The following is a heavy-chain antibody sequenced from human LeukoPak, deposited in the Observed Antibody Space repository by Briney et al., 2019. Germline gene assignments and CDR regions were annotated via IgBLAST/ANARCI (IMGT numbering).Heavy chain of an antibody. CDR1: GGSISSYY. CDR3: ARVGYSGTWYAENYFDH. Sequence: SETLSLTCTVSGGSISSYYWSWIRQPPGRGLEWIGYIYYTGSTNYNLSLKSRVTISVDTSKKQFSLKLRSVTAADTAVYYCARVGYSGTWYAENYFDHWGQGTLVTVSS. CDR2: IYYTGST. V-gene: IGHV4-59*01. J-gene: IGHJ4*02. D-gene: IGHD6-13*01.